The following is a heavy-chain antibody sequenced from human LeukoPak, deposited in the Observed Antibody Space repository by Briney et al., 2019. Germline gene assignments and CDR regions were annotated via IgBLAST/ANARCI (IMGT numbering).Heavy chain of an antibody. CDR3: ARRLKVRGVKFDL. D-gene: IGHD3-10*01. CDR2: THYSGST. J-gene: IGHJ2*01. Sequence: SETLSLTCTVSGGSISNYYWSWIRQPPGKGLEWIGYTHYSGSTNYNPSLKSRVTISVDTSKNQFSLRLSSVTAADTAVYYCARRLKVRGVKFDLWGRGTLVTVSS. V-gene: IGHV4-59*08. CDR1: GGSISNYY.